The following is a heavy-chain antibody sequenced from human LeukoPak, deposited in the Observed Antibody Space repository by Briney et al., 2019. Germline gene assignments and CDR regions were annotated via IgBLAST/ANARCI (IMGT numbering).Heavy chain of an antibody. D-gene: IGHD3-16*02. J-gene: IGHJ4*02. CDR3: ARVKFAYGYTPYYFDY. CDR1: GFTFSSYA. CDR2: ISYDGSNK. Sequence: GGSLRLSCAASGFTFSSYAMHWVRQAPGKGLEWVAVISYDGSNKYYADSVKGRFTISRDNSKNTLYLQRNSLRAGDTAVYYCARVKFAYGYTPYYFDYWGQGTLVTVSS. V-gene: IGHV3-30*04.